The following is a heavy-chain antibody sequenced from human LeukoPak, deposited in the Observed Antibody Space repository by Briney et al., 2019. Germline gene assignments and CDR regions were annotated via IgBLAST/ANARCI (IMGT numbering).Heavy chain of an antibody. J-gene: IGHJ4*02. CDR3: AKDDGYGRF. V-gene: IGHV3-23*01. Sequence: PGGSLRLSCAASGFTFSSYAMNWARQAPGKGLEWVSVIGGSGGGTYYADSVKGRFTISRDNSKNTMYLQMNSLRAEDTAVYYCAKDDGYGRFWGQGTPVTVSS. CDR2: IGGSGGGT. CDR1: GFTFSSYA. D-gene: IGHD2-21*02.